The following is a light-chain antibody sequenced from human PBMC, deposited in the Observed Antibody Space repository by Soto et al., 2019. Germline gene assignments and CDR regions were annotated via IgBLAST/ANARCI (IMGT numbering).Light chain of an antibody. V-gene: IGKV1-5*01. CDR3: QHYYTYCNM. CDR1: ESISDD. CDR2: DAS. J-gene: IGKJ5*01. Sequence: DIQMPPSPSTLSASVGDRVTITCRASESISDDLARYQQKPWKAPKLLIYDASNLESGVPSTCSGSGSGTEFTLTIISRQPDDFATNYSQHYYTYCNMFGQGT.